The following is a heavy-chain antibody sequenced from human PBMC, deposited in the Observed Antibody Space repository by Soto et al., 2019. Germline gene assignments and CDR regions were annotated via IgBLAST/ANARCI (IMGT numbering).Heavy chain of an antibody. CDR1: GFTLSDHF. CDR2: ISDRDRGSFT. CDR3: ARESWANPDY. J-gene: IGHJ4*02. D-gene: IGHD3-10*01. V-gene: IGHV3-11*01. Sequence: QVQLVESGGGLVKPGGSLRLSCAASGFTLSDHFMSWIRQAPGKGLEWVSYISDRDRGSFTHYGDSVKGRFTISRDNAKNSLYLQMNSLRVEDTAVYYCARESWANPDYWGQGTLVTVSS.